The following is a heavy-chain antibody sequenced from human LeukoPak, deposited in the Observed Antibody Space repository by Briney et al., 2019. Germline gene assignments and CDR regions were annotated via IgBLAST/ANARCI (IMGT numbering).Heavy chain of an antibody. Sequence: SETLSLTCTVSGGSISSSNYYWTWIRQPAGKGLEWIGRIYTAGSPSYSPSLKSRVTISVDTSTNQFSLKLTSVSAADTAVYYCARDRGITTARGVPSWFDPWGQGTLVTVSS. CDR2: IYTAGSP. J-gene: IGHJ5*02. V-gene: IGHV4-61*02. CDR1: GGSISSSNYY. D-gene: IGHD3-10*01. CDR3: ARDRGITTARGVPSWFDP.